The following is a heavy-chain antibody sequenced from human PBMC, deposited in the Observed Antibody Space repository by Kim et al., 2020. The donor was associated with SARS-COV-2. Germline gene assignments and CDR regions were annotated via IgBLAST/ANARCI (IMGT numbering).Heavy chain of an antibody. V-gene: IGHV3-30*04. CDR3: ARDATYYYDSSGYYYPQTDYYYYSGMDV. CDR1: GFTFSSYA. Sequence: GSLRLSCAASGFTFSSYAMHWVRQAPGKGLEWVAVISYDGSNKYYADSVKGRFTISRDNSKNTLYLQMNSLRAEDTAVYYCARDATYYYDSSGYYYPQTDYYYYSGMDVWGQGTTVTVSS. D-gene: IGHD3-22*01. J-gene: IGHJ6*02. CDR2: ISYDGSNK.